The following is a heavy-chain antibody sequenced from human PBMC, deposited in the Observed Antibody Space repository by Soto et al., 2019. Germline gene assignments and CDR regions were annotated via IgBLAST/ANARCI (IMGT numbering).Heavy chain of an antibody. Sequence: EVQLMESGGGLVQPGGSLRLSCAASGFTFSNFAMSWVRQAPGKGLEWVSAISGSGGSTYYADSVKGRFTISRDNSKNTLYLQMNSLRAEDTAVYYCAKGLDILTGYYETEDYWGQGTLVTVSS. V-gene: IGHV3-23*01. CDR3: AKGLDILTGYYETEDY. CDR2: ISGSGGST. D-gene: IGHD3-9*01. CDR1: GFTFSNFA. J-gene: IGHJ4*02.